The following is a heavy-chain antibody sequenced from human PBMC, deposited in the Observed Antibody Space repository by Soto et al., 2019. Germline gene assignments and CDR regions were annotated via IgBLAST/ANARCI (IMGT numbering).Heavy chain of an antibody. V-gene: IGHV3-9*01. Sequence: PGGSLRLSCAASGFTFDDYAVHWVRQAPGKGLEWVSGISWNSGSIGYADSVKGRFTISRDNAKNSLYLQMNSLRAEDTALYYCAKDIYYDSSGSQGPPHQRAPTYFDYRGQGTLVTVSS. CDR2: ISWNSGSI. CDR3: AKDIYYDSSGSQGPPHQRAPTYFDY. CDR1: GFTFDDYA. J-gene: IGHJ4*02. D-gene: IGHD3-22*01.